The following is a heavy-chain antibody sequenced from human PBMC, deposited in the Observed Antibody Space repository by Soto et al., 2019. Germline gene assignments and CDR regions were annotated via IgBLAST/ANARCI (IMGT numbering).Heavy chain of an antibody. V-gene: IGHV4-59*01. CDR3: ARSQWQQSAYGMDV. D-gene: IGHD6-19*01. CDR2: VYYTGST. Sequence: SETLSLTCSVSGGSISGSYWSWIRQSPGKGLEWLGYVYYTGSTNYSPSLRSRVSISVDTSKNEFSLKLSSVTAADTAVYYCARSQWQQSAYGMDVWGQGTTVTVSS. J-gene: IGHJ6*02. CDR1: GGSISGSY.